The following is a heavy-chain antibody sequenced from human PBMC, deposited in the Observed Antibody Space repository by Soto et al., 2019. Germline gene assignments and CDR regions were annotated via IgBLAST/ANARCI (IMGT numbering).Heavy chain of an antibody. V-gene: IGHV3-30-3*01. J-gene: IGHJ6*02. CDR3: ARDARGMDV. CDR2: ISYDGSNK. Sequence: QVQLVASGGGVVQPGRSLRLSCAASGFTFSSYAMHWVRQAPGKGLEWVAVISYDGSNKYYAVSVKGRFTISRDNSKNTLYLQMNSLRAEDTAVYYCARDARGMDVWGQGTTVTVSS. CDR1: GFTFSSYA.